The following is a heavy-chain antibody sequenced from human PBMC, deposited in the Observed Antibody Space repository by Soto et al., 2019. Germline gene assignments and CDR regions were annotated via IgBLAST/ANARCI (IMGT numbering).Heavy chain of an antibody. CDR2: IYDSGNT. Sequence: SETLSLTCAVSGGSISGTTYSWSWIRQPPGKGLEWIGCIYDSGNTYYNPSLKSQFSISVDRSKNQFSLKLSSVTAADTPVYYCARGQGAAAGHSNFDYWGQGALVTVSS. V-gene: IGHV4-30-2*01. J-gene: IGHJ4*02. CDR1: GGSISGTTYS. CDR3: ARGQGAAAGHSNFDY. D-gene: IGHD6-13*01.